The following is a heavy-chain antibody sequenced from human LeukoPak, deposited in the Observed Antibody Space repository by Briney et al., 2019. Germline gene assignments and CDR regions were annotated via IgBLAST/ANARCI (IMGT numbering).Heavy chain of an antibody. CDR2: IYYSGNT. V-gene: IGHV4-39*01. Sequence: PSETLSLTCTVSGDSISTSNSYWGWIRQPPGKGLEWIGSIYYSGNTYYNASLKSRVTISVDTSKNQFSLKLSSVTAADTAVYYCARQSLKQQLASFDYWGQGTLVTVSS. D-gene: IGHD6-13*01. J-gene: IGHJ4*02. CDR1: GDSISTSNSY. CDR3: ARQSLKQQLASFDY.